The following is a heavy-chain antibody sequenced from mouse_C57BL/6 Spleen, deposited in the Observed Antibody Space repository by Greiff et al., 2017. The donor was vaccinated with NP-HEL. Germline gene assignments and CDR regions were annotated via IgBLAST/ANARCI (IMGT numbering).Heavy chain of an antibody. CDR3: ARVTTVFDV. Sequence: QVQLQQPGAELVKPGASVKMSCKASGYTFTSYWITWVKQRPGQGLEWIGDIYPGSGSTNYNEKFKSKATLTVYTSSSTAYMQLSSLTSEDSAVYYCARVTTVFDVWGTGTTVTVSS. J-gene: IGHJ1*03. CDR2: IYPGSGST. CDR1: GYTFTSYW. D-gene: IGHD1-1*01. V-gene: IGHV1-55*01.